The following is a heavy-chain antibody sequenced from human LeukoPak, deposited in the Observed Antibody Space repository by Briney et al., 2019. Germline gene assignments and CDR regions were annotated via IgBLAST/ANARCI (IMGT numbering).Heavy chain of an antibody. CDR3: ARDLKREEPAAISY. CDR1: GYTFSSYG. Sequence: ASVKVSCKASGYTFSSYGISWVRQAPGQGLEWMGRISAYNGNTNYAQKLQGRVTMTTDTSTSTAYMELRSLRSDDTAVYYCARDLKREEPAAISYWGQGTLVTVSS. J-gene: IGHJ4*02. CDR2: ISAYNGNT. V-gene: IGHV1-18*01. D-gene: IGHD2-2*01.